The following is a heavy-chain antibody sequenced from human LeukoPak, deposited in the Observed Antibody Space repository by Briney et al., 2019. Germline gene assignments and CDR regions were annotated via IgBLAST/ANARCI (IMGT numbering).Heavy chain of an antibody. CDR1: GYSISSGYY. CDR3: ARNFGDFDWLSSPYYFDY. J-gene: IGHJ4*02. Sequence: SETLSLTCTVSGYSISSGYYWGWIRQPPGKGLEWIGSIYHSGSTYYNPSLKSRVTISVDTSKNQFSLKLSSVTAADTAVYYCARNFGDFDWLSSPYYFDYWGQGTLVTVSS. CDR2: IYHSGST. V-gene: IGHV4-38-2*02. D-gene: IGHD3-9*01.